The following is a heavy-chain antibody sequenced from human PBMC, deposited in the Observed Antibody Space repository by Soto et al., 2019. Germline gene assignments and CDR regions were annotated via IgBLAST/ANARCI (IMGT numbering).Heavy chain of an antibody. CDR2: IYYSGST. CDR3: ARAALGYCTSTGYSPFFDY. Sequence: QVQLQESGPGLVKPSETLSLTCTVSGGSISSYYWSWIRQPPGKGLEWIGYIYYSGSTNYNPSLQSRATFSVNTSKNQFSLKLTSVIAADTAVYYCARAALGYCTSTGYSPFFDYWGQGTVVTVPS. D-gene: IGHD2-2*01. CDR1: GGSISSYY. J-gene: IGHJ4*02. V-gene: IGHV4-59*01.